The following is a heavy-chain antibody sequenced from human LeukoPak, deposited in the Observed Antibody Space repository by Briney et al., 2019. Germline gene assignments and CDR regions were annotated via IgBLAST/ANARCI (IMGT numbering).Heavy chain of an antibody. CDR3: ARGYYGMDL. J-gene: IGHJ6*02. Sequence: ASVKVSCKASGYTFIGQYLYWARQTPGQGLEWMGWINPKTGDTDSAQNFQGRVTMTRDTSVSTVYMELSRLTSDDTAVCYCARGYYGMDLWGQGTTVTVSS. CDR1: GYTFIGQY. V-gene: IGHV1-2*02. CDR2: INPKTGDT.